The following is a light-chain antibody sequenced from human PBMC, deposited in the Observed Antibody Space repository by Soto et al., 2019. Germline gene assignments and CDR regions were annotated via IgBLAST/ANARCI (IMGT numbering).Light chain of an antibody. V-gene: IGKV3-20*01. Sequence: EIVLTQSPGTLSLSPGERATLSCRASQTINKNYFAWYQQKPGQAPRPLMYSASSRATGIPDRFSGSGSGTDFTLTITRMETEDFAVYYCQYYGRPPLTFGGGTKVDIK. J-gene: IGKJ4*01. CDR1: QTINKNY. CDR2: SAS. CDR3: QYYGRPPLT.